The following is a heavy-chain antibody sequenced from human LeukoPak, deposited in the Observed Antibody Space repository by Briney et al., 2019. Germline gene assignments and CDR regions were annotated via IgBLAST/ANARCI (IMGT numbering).Heavy chain of an antibody. V-gene: IGHV1-8*03. Sequence: ASVKVSCKASGYTFTSYDIDWVRQATGQGLEWMGWMNPNSGNTGYAQKFQGRVTITRNTSISTAYMELSSLRSEDTAVYYRAILTSGSYYEFDYWGQGTLVTVSS. CDR1: GYTFTSYD. J-gene: IGHJ4*02. CDR3: AILTSGSYYEFDY. CDR2: MNPNSGNT. D-gene: IGHD3-10*01.